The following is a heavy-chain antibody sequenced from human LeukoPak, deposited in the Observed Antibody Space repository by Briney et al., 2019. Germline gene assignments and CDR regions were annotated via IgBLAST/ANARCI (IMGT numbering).Heavy chain of an antibody. CDR2: ISSSSSYI. J-gene: IGHJ4*02. D-gene: IGHD3-3*01. V-gene: IGHV3-11*06. CDR3: ARDQMGFWSGYPFDY. CDR1: GFTFSDYY. Sequence: PGGSLRLSCAASGFTFSDYYMSWIRQAPGKGLEWVSSISSSSSYIYYADSVKGRFTISRDNAKNSLYLQMNSLRAEDTAVYYCARDQMGFWSGYPFDYWGQGTLVTVSS.